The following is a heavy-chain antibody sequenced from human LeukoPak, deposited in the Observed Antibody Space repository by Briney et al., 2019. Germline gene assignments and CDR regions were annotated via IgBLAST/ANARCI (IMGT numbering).Heavy chain of an antibody. CDR1: GGTFSSYA. Sequence: GASVKVSCKASGGTFSSYAISWVRQAPGQGLEWMGGIIPIFGTANYAQKFQGRVTITADESTSTAYMELSSLRSEDTAVYYCARNPMHEGILTGYTPRTPPWNAFDIWGQGTMVTVSS. J-gene: IGHJ3*02. CDR2: IIPIFGTA. D-gene: IGHD3-9*01. V-gene: IGHV1-69*13. CDR3: ARNPMHEGILTGYTPRTPPWNAFDI.